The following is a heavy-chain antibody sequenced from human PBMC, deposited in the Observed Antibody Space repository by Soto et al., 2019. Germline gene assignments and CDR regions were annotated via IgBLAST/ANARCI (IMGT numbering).Heavy chain of an antibody. Sequence: GGFLRLSCAASGVTFSSYAMHWVRQAPGKGLEYVSAISSNGGSTYYANSVKGRFTISRDNSKNTLYLQMGSLRAEDMAVYYCARDGSCSGGSCYVDLAFDIWGQGTMVTVSS. CDR3: ARDGSCSGGSCYVDLAFDI. V-gene: IGHV3-64*01. CDR2: ISSNGGST. J-gene: IGHJ3*02. D-gene: IGHD2-15*01. CDR1: GVTFSSYA.